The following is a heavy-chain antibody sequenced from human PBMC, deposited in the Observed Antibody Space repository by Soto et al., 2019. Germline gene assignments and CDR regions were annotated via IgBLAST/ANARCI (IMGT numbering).Heavy chain of an antibody. CDR2: TYYRSKWYN. CDR1: WDRFSINIAA. J-gene: IGHJ4*02. Sequence: SQTQSITCAISWDRFSINIAACNWIRQSPSRGLEWLGRTYYRSKWYNDYAVSVKSRITINPDTSKNQFSLQLNSVTPEDTAVYYCAREVVRGEIAYCGQGTLVTVSS. D-gene: IGHD3-10*01. CDR3: AREVVRGEIAY. V-gene: IGHV6-1*01.